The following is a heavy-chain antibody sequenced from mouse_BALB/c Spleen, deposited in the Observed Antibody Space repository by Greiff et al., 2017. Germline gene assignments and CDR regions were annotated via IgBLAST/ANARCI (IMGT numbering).Heavy chain of an antibody. V-gene: IGHV14-1*02. CDR2: IDPENGNT. CDR3: ARDDDYGGFAY. J-gene: IGHJ3*01. D-gene: IGHD2-4*01. Sequence: DVQLQESGAELVRPGALVKLSCKASGFNIKDYYMHWVKQRPEQGLEWIGWIDPENGNTIYDPKFQGKASITADTSSNTAYLQLSSLTSEDTAVYYCARDDDYGGFAYWGQGTLVTVSA. CDR1: GFNIKDYY.